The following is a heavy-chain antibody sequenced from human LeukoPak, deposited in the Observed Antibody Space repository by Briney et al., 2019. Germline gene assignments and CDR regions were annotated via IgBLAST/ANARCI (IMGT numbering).Heavy chain of an antibody. CDR3: AKDSPSAPVTSV. V-gene: IGHV1-8*03. D-gene: IGHD4-17*01. CDR2: MNPNSGNT. Sequence: ASVKVSCKASGYTFTSYDINWVRQATGQGLEWMGWMNPNSGNTGYAQKFQGRVTITRNTSISTAYMELSSLRAEDTAVYYCAKDSPSAPVTSVWGQGTLVTVSS. CDR1: GYTFTSYD. J-gene: IGHJ4*02.